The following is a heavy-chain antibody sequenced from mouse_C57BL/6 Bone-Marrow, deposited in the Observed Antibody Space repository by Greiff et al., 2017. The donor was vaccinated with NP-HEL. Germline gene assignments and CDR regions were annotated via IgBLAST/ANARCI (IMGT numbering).Heavy chain of an antibody. CDR2: ISYDGSN. Sequence: DVQLQESGPGLVKPSQSLSLTCSVTGYSITSGYYWNWIRQFPGNKLEWMGYISYDGSNNYNPSLKNRISITRDTSKNQFFLKLNSVTTEDTATYYCARDYGSTDVWGTGTTVTVSS. CDR3: ARDYGSTDV. D-gene: IGHD1-1*01. V-gene: IGHV3-6*01. J-gene: IGHJ1*03. CDR1: GYSITSGYY.